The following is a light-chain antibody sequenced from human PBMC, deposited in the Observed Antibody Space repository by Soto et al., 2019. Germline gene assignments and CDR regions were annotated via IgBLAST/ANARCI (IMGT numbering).Light chain of an antibody. CDR1: QTVSRIY. Sequence: EIVLTQSPATLSLSPGEGATLSCRASQTVSRIYLSWFQQKPGQAPRLLIYGTSTRASGIPVRFSGSGSGTDFTLTISSLQSEDFAVYFCHQDFNLPWTFGQGTKVDI. J-gene: IGKJ1*01. V-gene: IGKV3D-7*01. CDR2: GTS. CDR3: HQDFNLPWT.